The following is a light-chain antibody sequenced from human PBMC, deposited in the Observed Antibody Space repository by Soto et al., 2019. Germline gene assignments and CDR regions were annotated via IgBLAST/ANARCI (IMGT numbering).Light chain of an antibody. Sequence: EIGFSQSPCTLSLSPGERATLACRASQSVSSSYLAWYQQKPGQAPRLLIYGASSRATGIPDRFSGSGSGTDFTLTISRREPEDFAVYYCQQYGSSPTTFGQGTKVDIK. V-gene: IGKV3-20*01. CDR3: QQYGSSPTT. CDR2: GAS. CDR1: QSVSSSY. J-gene: IGKJ1*01.